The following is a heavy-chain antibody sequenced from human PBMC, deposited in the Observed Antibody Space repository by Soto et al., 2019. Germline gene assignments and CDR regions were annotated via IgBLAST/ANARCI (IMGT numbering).Heavy chain of an antibody. V-gene: IGHV1-69*01. CDR2: IIPAFGTP. D-gene: IGHD3-10*01. Sequence: QVQLAQSGAEVKKRGSSVKVSCRVSGGTFNNYAISWVRQAPGEGLEWMGGIIPAFGTPKYAQRFQDRVTISADVYAATAYMELTGLRSDDTAVYYCARDTREITRVRGVIPYYIYHMDVWGPGTTVAVSS. CDR1: GGTFNNYA. CDR3: ARDTREITRVRGVIPYYIYHMDV. J-gene: IGHJ6*02.